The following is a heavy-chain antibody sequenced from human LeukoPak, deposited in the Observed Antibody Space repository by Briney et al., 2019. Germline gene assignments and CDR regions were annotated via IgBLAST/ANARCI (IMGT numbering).Heavy chain of an antibody. Sequence: GGSLRLSCAASGFTFSSYWMHWVRHAPGKGLVWVSRINSDGSSTSYADSVKGRFTISRDNAKNTLYLQMNSLRAEDTAVYYCARDPFRSWHGVRYFDYWGQGTLVTVSS. CDR2: INSDGSST. J-gene: IGHJ4*02. CDR3: ARDPFRSWHGVRYFDY. CDR1: GFTFSSYW. D-gene: IGHD6-13*01. V-gene: IGHV3-74*01.